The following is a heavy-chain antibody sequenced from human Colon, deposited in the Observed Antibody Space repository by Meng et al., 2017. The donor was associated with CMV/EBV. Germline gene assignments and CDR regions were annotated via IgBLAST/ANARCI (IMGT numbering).Heavy chain of an antibody. CDR2: ISYDNGYST. J-gene: IGHJ6*02. CDR3: AKASSVAVIYYLGMDL. Sequence: GESLKISCAASGFTFSSYGVHWVRQAPGKGLEWVAAISYDNGYSTYYADSVQGRFTISRDNSKNTLYLQMNSLRTEETAVYYWAKASSVAVIYYLGMDLWGQGTTVTVSS. V-gene: IGHV3-30*04. D-gene: IGHD3-10*01. CDR1: GFTFSSYG.